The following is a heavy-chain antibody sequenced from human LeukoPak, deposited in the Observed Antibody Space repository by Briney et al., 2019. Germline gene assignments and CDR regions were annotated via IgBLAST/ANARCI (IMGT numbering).Heavy chain of an antibody. Sequence: SVKVSCKTSGGGFGNYAVSWVRQAPGQGLEWMGGIIPLLDTTHYAQQFQGRVTIIADESTSTAYMELSSLRSEDTAVYYCARGLTTPPYYYYYFDVWGKGTAVTVSS. D-gene: IGHD3-22*01. V-gene: IGHV1-69*01. CDR2: IIPLLDTT. CDR1: GGGFGNYA. CDR3: ARGLTTPPYYYYYFDV. J-gene: IGHJ6*03.